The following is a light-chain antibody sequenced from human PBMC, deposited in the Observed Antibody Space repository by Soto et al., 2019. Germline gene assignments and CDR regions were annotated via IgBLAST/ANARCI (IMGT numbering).Light chain of an antibody. J-gene: IGLJ1*01. CDR2: EGS. CDR3: CSYAGSSTLYV. CDR1: SSDVGSYNL. V-gene: IGLV2-23*01. Sequence: QSALTQPASVSGSPGQSITISCTGTSSDVGSYNLVSWYQQHPGKAPKLMIYEGSKRPSGVSNRFSGSKSGNTASLTISGLQAEYAADYYCCSYAGSSTLYVFGTGTKVTAL.